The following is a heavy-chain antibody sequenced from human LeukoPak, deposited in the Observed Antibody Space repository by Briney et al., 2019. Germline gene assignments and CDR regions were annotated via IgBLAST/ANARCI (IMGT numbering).Heavy chain of an antibody. Sequence: GGSLRLSCAASGFTFSSYEMNWVRQAPGKGLEWVSAISDSGGSTYYADSVKGRFTISRDNSKNTLYLQMNSLRAEDTAVYYCAKPYGDYVDYYYMDVWGKGTTVTISS. V-gene: IGHV3-23*01. CDR1: GFTFSSYE. CDR2: ISDSGGST. CDR3: AKPYGDYVDYYYMDV. J-gene: IGHJ6*03. D-gene: IGHD4-17*01.